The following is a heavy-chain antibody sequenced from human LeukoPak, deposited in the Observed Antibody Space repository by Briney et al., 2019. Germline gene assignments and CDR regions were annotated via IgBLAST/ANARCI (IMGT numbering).Heavy chain of an antibody. J-gene: IGHJ5*02. CDR1: GYTFTSYD. D-gene: IGHD3-9*01. CDR3: ARGRDYDILTGYHTNWFDP. Sequence: WASVKVSCTASGYTFTSYDINWVRQAPGQGLEWMGWMNPNSGNTDYAQTFQGRVTITRNTSISTAYMELSSLRSEDTAVYYCARGRDYDILTGYHTNWFDPWGQGTLVTVSS. V-gene: IGHV1-8*01. CDR2: MNPNSGNT.